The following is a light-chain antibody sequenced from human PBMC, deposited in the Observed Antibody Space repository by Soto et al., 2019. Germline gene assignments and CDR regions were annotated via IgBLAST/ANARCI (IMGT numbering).Light chain of an antibody. J-gene: IGLJ6*01. CDR3: VLYMGSGSGV. CDR2: STN. Sequence: QTVVTQEPSFSVSPGGTVTLTCGLSSGSVSTSYYPSWYQQTPGQAPRTLIYSTNTRSSGVPDRFSGSILGNKAALTITGAQADDESDYYCVLYMGSGSGVFGRGTKVTVL. CDR1: SGSVSTSYY. V-gene: IGLV8-61*01.